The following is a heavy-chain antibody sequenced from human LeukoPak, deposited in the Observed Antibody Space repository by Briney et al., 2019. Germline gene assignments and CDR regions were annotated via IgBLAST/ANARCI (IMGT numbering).Heavy chain of an antibody. CDR1: GYTFTDSY. D-gene: IGHD3-22*01. Sequence: ASVKVSCKASGYTFTDSYMHWVRQTPGQGLKWMGWITPYSGGTNYAQGFQGRVTMTRDTSISTAYMELSRLTSDDTAVYYCARKSASGYYSNFDYWGQGTLVTVSS. J-gene: IGHJ4*02. V-gene: IGHV1-2*02. CDR3: ARKSASGYYSNFDY. CDR2: ITPYSGGT.